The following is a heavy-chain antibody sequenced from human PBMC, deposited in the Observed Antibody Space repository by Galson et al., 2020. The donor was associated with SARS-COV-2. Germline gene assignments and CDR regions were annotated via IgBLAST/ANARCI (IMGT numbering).Heavy chain of an antibody. CDR3: ARRTSSRYFDL. Sequence: GGSPRLSCAASGFTFRAYWMNWVRQAPGRGLEWVANLRADGSAQYYVDSVKGRFTISRDNSKNSPDLQLTSLRAEDTAVYYCARRTSSRYFDLWGRGTLVTVSS. CDR1: GFTFRAYW. J-gene: IGHJ2*01. D-gene: IGHD3-9*01. CDR2: LRADGSAQ. V-gene: IGHV3-7*01.